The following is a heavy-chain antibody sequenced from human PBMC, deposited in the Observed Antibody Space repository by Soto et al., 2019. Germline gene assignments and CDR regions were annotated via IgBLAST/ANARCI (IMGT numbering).Heavy chain of an antibody. V-gene: IGHV1-24*01. CDR1: GYTLTELS. J-gene: IGHJ6*02. Sequence: ASVKVSCKVSGYTLTELSMHWVRQAPGKGLEWMGGFDPEDGETIYAQKFQGRVTMTEDTSTDTAYMELSSLRSEDTAVYYCATDFFFRAVRPGSYYYGMAVWGQGTTVTVSS. CDR3: ATDFFFRAVRPGSYYYGMAV. D-gene: IGHD2-2*01. CDR2: FDPEDGET.